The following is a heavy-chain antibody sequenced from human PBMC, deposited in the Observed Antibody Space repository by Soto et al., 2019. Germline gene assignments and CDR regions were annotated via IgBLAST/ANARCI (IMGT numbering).Heavy chain of an antibody. D-gene: IGHD3-10*01. Sequence: EVQLVESGGGLVQPGGSLRLSCAGSALTASKNYMSWVRQPPGKGLEWVSVIYSGGTTYYADSVKDRFGISRDNSKSTLYLQMDNLRAGDTAVYYCARGGSGSDWDYYGMDVWGQGTTVTVSS. CDR1: ALTASKNY. CDR3: ARGGSGSDWDYYGMDV. J-gene: IGHJ6*02. V-gene: IGHV3-66*01. CDR2: IYSGGTT.